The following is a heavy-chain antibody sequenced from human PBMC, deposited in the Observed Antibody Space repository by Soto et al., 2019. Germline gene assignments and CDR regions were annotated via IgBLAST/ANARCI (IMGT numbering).Heavy chain of an antibody. Sequence: EVQLLESGGDLVQPGGSLRLSCAASGFTFSNYALNWVRQAPGEGLVWVSTISGSGDTTYYTDSVKGRFTISRDNSGYPLYLLANRLQAEDTAVYYCAKMRETTYDSCSDYWGQVTLLTVSS. CDR1: GFTFSNYA. CDR2: ISGSGDTT. J-gene: IGHJ4*02. CDR3: AKMRETTYDSCSDY. D-gene: IGHD3-16*01. V-gene: IGHV3-23*01.